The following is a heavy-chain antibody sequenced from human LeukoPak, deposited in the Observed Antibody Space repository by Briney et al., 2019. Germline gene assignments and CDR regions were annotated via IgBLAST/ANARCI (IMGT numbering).Heavy chain of an antibody. V-gene: IGHV1-69*05. CDR2: IIPIFGTA. CDR1: GGTFSSYA. CDR3: ARGGYSYGNTFDY. D-gene: IGHD5-18*01. J-gene: IGHJ4*02. Sequence: SVKVSCKASGGTFSSYAISWVRQAPGQGLEWMGGIIPIFGTANYAQKFQGRVTITTDESTSTAHMELSSLRSEDTAVYYCARGGYSYGNTFDYWGQGTLVTVSS.